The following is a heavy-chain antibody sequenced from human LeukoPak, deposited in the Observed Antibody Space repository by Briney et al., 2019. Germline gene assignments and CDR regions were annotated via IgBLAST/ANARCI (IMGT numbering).Heavy chain of an antibody. J-gene: IGHJ4*02. V-gene: IGHV3-23*01. CDR2: ISGSGGST. Sequence: GGSLRLSCAASGFTFSSYAMSWVRQAPGKGLEWVSAISGSGGSTYYADSVKGRYTISRDNSKNTLYLQMNSLRAEDTAVYYCARDRVGATDYFDYWGQGTLVTVSS. CDR3: ARDRVGATDYFDY. CDR1: GFTFSSYA. D-gene: IGHD1-26*01.